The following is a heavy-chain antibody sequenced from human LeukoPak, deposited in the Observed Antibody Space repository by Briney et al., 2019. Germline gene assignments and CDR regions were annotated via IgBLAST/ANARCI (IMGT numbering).Heavy chain of an antibody. CDR1: GFDFNYYD. D-gene: IGHD6-25*01. J-gene: IGHJ4*02. CDR3: ARRGGLSSGSGFDH. V-gene: IGHV3-21*01. Sequence: GGSLRLSCVASGFDFNYYDMNWVRRAPGKGLEWVSSISSKSTYIDSADSTKGRFTISRDNANNSVFLQMSSLRPEDTAVYYCARRGGLSSGSGFDHWGQGTLVTVSS. CDR2: ISSKSTYI.